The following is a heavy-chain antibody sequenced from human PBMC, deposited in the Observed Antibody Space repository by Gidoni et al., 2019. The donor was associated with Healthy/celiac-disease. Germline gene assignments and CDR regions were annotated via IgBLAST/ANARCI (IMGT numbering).Heavy chain of an antibody. J-gene: IGHJ4*02. V-gene: IGHV1-69*06. D-gene: IGHD4-17*01. CDR2: IIPIFGPA. CDR1: GGTFSSYA. Sequence: QVQLVQSGAEVKKPGSSVKVSCKASGGTFSSYAISWVRQAPGQGLEWMGGIIPIFGPANYAQKFQGRVTITADKSTSTAYMELSSLRSEDTAVYYCARDRWATVTTKCSRGCFDYWGQGTLVTVSS. CDR3: ARDRWATVTTKCSRGCFDY.